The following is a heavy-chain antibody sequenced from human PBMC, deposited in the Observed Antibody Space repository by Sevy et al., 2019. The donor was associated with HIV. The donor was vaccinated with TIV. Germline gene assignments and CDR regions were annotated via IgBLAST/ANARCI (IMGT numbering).Heavy chain of an antibody. CDR3: AGENAGCRGYS. CDR1: GGSITSLY. J-gene: IGHJ4*02. D-gene: IGHD3-10*01. CDR2: IYYNGHI. V-gene: IGHV4-59*08. Sequence: SETLSLTCTVSGGSITSLYWNWIRQPPGKGLEWIANIYYNGHINYNPSLKSRVTLSLDTSKNQFFLRLSSVTAADTAMYYCAGENAGCRGYSWGQGTLVTVSS.